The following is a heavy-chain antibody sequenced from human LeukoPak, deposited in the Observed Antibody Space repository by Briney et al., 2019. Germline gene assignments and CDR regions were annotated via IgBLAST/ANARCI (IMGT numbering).Heavy chain of an antibody. V-gene: IGHV1-18*01. CDR3: ARDPTTQTFDY. Sequence: ASVKVSCKASGYTLTSYGISWVRQAPGQGLEWMGWISTYNGNTNYAQKFQGRVTMTTDTSTSTAYMDLRSLTSDDTAVYCCARDPTTQTFDYWGQGTLVTVSS. J-gene: IGHJ4*02. D-gene: IGHD4-11*01. CDR2: ISTYNGNT. CDR1: GYTLTSYG.